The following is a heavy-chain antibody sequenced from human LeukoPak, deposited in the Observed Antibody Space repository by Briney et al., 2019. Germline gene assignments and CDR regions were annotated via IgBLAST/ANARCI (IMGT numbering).Heavy chain of an antibody. CDR1: GFTFSSYG. D-gene: IGHD1-26*01. CDR3: VKSGTWADFDS. Sequence: GGSLRLSCSASGFTFSSYGMRWVRQAPGRGLEYVSGIRNKGGSTYYADSVKGRFTISRDNSKNTLHLQMSSLRADDTAVYYCVKSGTWADFDSWGQGTLVTVS. V-gene: IGHV3-64D*09. J-gene: IGHJ4*02. CDR2: IRNKGGST.